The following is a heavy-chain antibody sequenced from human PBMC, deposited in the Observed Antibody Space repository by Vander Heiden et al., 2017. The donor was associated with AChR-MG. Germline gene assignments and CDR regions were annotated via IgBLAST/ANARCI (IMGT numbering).Heavy chain of an antibody. CDR3: ARDGGPIMITVGGVIVNWFDP. CDR2: ISADNGNT. J-gene: IGHJ5*02. V-gene: IGHV1-18*01. D-gene: IGHD3-16*02. CDR1: GYTFTSYG. Sequence: QVQLVQSGAEVKKPGASVNVSCKASGYTFTSYGISWVRQAPGQGLEWMGWISADNGNTDYAQKLQGRGTRTTDTSTSTAYMELRSLRSDDTAVYYCARDGGPIMITVGGVIVNWFDPWGQGTLVTVS.